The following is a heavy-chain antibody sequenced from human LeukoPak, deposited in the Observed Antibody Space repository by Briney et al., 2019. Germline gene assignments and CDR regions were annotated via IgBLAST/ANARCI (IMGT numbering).Heavy chain of an antibody. CDR1: GFTFSTYW. CDR2: INSDGSST. D-gene: IGHD3-22*01. V-gene: IGHV3-74*01. J-gene: IGHJ4*02. CDR3: ARVRGYDTSDFDY. Sequence: PGGSLRLSCAASGFTFSTYWMHWVRQAPGKGLVWVSHINSDGSSTSYADSVKGRFTISRDNAKNTLYLQMNSLRVEDTAVYYCARVRGYDTSDFDYWGQGTLVTVSS.